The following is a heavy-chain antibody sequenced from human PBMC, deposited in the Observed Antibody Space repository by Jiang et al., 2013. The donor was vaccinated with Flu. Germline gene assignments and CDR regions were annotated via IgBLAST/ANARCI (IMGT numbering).Heavy chain of an antibody. V-gene: IGHV4-59*01. CDR1: GDPMSSYY. J-gene: IGHJ4*02. Sequence: SGPGLVKPSETLSLTCNVSGDPMSSYYWSWIRQSPGKGLEWIGYVYYAGGASYNPSLKSRATISVDTAKTQFYLKLNSVTAADTAVYFCARGPQYYFDNGGLVWGQGTLVTVTS. D-gene: IGHD3-22*01. CDR3: ARGPQYYFDNGGLV. CDR2: VYYAGGA.